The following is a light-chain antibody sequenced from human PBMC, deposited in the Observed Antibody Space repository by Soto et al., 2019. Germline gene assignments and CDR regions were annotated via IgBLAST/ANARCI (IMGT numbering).Light chain of an antibody. CDR3: QQYGTSPGLFT. CDR2: GAS. CDR1: QCVDNSY. V-gene: IGKV3-20*01. Sequence: EIVLTQSPGSLSLSPGERATLSCRASQCVDNSYLAWYQQKPGQAPRLLIYGASTRATGIPNRFSGSGSGTDFTLTISRLEPEDFAVYFCQQYGTSPGLFTFGPGTKVDIK. J-gene: IGKJ3*01.